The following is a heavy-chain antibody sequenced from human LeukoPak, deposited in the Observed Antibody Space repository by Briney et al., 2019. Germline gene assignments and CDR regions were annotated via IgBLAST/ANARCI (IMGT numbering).Heavy chain of an antibody. J-gene: IGHJ4*02. Sequence: PGGSLRLSCAASGFTFSSYSMNWVRQAPGKGLEWVSYISSSSSTIYYADTVKGRFTISRDNAKNSLYLQMNSLRAEDTAVYYCARDSAHLITMVRGVIDYWGQGTLVTVSS. CDR3: ARDSAHLITMVRGVIDY. CDR2: ISSSSSTI. CDR1: GFTFSSYS. D-gene: IGHD3-10*01. V-gene: IGHV3-48*04.